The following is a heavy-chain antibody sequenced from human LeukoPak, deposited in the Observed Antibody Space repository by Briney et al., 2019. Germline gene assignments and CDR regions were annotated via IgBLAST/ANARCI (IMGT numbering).Heavy chain of an antibody. CDR3: ARENYYDSSGYFVY. Sequence: SETLSLTCTVSGGSITNSYYYWGWIRQPPGKGLEWIGSIHYSGSTYYNPSLKSRVTISVDTSKNQFSLMVSSVTAADTAVYYCARENYYDSSGYFVYWGQGTLVTVSS. D-gene: IGHD3-22*01. CDR2: IHYSGST. CDR1: GGSITNSYYY. V-gene: IGHV4-39*02. J-gene: IGHJ4*02.